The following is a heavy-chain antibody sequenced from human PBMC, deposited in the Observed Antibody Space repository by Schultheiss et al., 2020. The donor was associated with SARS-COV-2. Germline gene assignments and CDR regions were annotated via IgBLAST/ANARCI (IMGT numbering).Heavy chain of an antibody. Sequence: GGSLRLSCAASGFTFSSYWMHWVRQAPGKGLVWVSRINSDGSSTSYADSVKGRFTISRDNAKNTLYLQMNSLRAEDTAVYYCARDSKFCSSTSCYFSSYGMDVWGQGTTVTVSS. CDR1: GFTFSSYW. CDR2: INSDGSST. D-gene: IGHD2-2*01. J-gene: IGHJ6*02. CDR3: ARDSKFCSSTSCYFSSYGMDV. V-gene: IGHV3-74*01.